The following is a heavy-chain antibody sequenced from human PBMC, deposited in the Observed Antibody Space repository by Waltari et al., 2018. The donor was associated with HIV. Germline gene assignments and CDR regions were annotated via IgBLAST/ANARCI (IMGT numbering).Heavy chain of an antibody. CDR2: IYYSGST. V-gene: IGHV4-31*03. D-gene: IGHD3-22*01. Sequence: QVQLQESGPGLVKPSQTLSLTCTVTGGSISSGGYYWSWIRQHPGKGLEWIGYIYYSGSTYYNPSLKSRVTISVDTSKNQFSLKLSSVTAADTAVYYCARDKDSSGYHFDYWGQGTLVTVSS. CDR3: ARDKDSSGYHFDY. CDR1: GGSISSGGYY. J-gene: IGHJ4*02.